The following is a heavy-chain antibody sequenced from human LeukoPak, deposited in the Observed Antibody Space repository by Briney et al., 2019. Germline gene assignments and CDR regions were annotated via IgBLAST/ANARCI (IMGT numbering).Heavy chain of an antibody. V-gene: IGHV1-46*01. CDR1: GYTFTSYY. D-gene: IGHD5-18*01. CDR3: ARGLTDTAMVYYYYYYYMDV. CDR2: INPSGGST. J-gene: IGHJ6*03. Sequence: GASVKVSCKASGYTFTSYYMHWVRQAPGQGLEWMGIINPSGGSTSYAQKFQGRVTMTRDMSTSTVYMELSSLRSEDTAVYYCARGLTDTAMVYYYYYYYMDVWGEGTTVTISS.